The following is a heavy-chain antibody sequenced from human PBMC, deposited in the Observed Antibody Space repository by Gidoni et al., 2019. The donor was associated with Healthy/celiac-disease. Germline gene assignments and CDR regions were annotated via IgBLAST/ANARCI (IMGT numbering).Heavy chain of an antibody. CDR3: TTDSYYDSSGYPIFDY. J-gene: IGHJ4*02. Sequence: EVQLVESGGGLVKPGGSLSLSCAASGFTFSNAWMSWVRQAPGKGLEWVGRIKSKTDGGTTDDAAPVKGRFTSSRDDSKNTLYLQMNSLKTEDTAVYYCTTDSYYDSSGYPIFDYWGQGTLVTVSS. CDR1: GFTFSNAW. D-gene: IGHD3-22*01. V-gene: IGHV3-15*01. CDR2: IKSKTDGGTT.